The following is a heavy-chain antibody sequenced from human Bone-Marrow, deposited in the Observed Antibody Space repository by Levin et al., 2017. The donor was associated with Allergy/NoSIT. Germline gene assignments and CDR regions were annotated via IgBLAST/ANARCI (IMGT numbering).Heavy chain of an antibody. CDR1: GFTFTNYW. CDR3: ARDEDSGWSYAY. D-gene: IGHD1-26*01. CDR2: INQDGSQT. Sequence: GGSLRLSCAASGFTFTNYWMYWVRQSPEKGLEWVTNINQDGSQTYYVDSVKGRFTISRDNAKNSLFLQMNSLKVADSAVYYCARDEDSGWSYAYWGQGTLITVSS. V-gene: IGHV3-7*01. J-gene: IGHJ4*02.